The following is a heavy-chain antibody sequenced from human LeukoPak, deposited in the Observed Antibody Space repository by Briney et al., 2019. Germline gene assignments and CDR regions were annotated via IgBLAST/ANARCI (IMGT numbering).Heavy chain of an antibody. V-gene: IGHV4-34*01. CDR3: ARGNFHYSSSSWLRGVSYYFDY. D-gene: IGHD6-13*01. J-gene: IGHJ4*02. CDR1: GGSFSGYY. Sequence: SETLSLTCVVYGGSFSGYYWSWIRQPPGKGLEWVGEINHSGRTSDNPPLKSRVTISVDTSKNQCSLKLSSVTAADTAVYYCARGNFHYSSSSWLRGVSYYFDYWGQGTLITVSS. CDR2: INHSGRT.